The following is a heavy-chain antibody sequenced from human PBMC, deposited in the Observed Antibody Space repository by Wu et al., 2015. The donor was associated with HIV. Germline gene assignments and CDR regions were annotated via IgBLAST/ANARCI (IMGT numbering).Heavy chain of an antibody. CDR2: SWATAVA. D-gene: IGHD2-21*01. V-gene: IGHV1-18*01. Sequence: QVRLVQSGVEVKKPGASVRSPVRLMVTPFQILVSVGSDRPLDKGLSTWDGSWATAVAQIYAQRLQGRVTMTIDTSTNTGYLELGSLRSDDTAVYYCGRVWGCGFTTCYWRVDVWGQGTTVIVSS. CDR3: GRVWGCGFTTCYWRVDV. CDR1: VTPFQILV. J-gene: IGHJ6*02.